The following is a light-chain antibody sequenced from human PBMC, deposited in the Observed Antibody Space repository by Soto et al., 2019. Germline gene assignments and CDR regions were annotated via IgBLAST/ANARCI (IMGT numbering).Light chain of an antibody. CDR1: QSISRW. CDR3: MQSIQLPPT. J-gene: IGKJ1*01. Sequence: DIQMTQSPSTLSASVGDRVTITCRASQSISRWLAWYQQTPGKAPKLLIYDASSLERGVPSRFSGSGSGTEFTLKISRVEAEDVGVYYCMQSIQLPPTFGQGTKVEIK. CDR2: DAS. V-gene: IGKV1-5*01.